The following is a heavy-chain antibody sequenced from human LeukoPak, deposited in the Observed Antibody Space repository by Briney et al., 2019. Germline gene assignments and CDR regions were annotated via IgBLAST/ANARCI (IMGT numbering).Heavy chain of an antibody. V-gene: IGHV4-61*01. CDR1: GGSISSSSYY. D-gene: IGHD3-22*01. J-gene: IGHJ6*03. CDR2: IYYSGST. Sequence: PSETLSLTCTVSGGSISSSSYYWGWIRQPPGKGLEWIGYIYYSGSTNYNPSLKSRVTISVDTSKNQFSLKLSSVTAADTAVYYCARDGYDSSGNYYYYMDVWGKGTTVTISS. CDR3: ARDGYDSSGNYYYYMDV.